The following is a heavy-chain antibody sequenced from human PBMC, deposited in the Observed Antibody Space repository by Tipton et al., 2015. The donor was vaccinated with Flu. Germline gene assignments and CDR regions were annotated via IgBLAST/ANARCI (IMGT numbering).Heavy chain of an antibody. CDR2: VHRTGST. Sequence: TLSLTCSVSGDSIGSRYYWGWIRQPPGKGLEWIGNVHRTGSTYLNPSLASRVTISVDTSKNQFSLRLTSVTAADTAVYYCARDGWGGTYYQTGSAQFDYWGQGTLVTVSS. D-gene: IGHD2-15*01. V-gene: IGHV4-38-2*02. CDR1: GDSIGSRYY. J-gene: IGHJ4*02. CDR3: ARDGWGGTYYQTGSAQFDY.